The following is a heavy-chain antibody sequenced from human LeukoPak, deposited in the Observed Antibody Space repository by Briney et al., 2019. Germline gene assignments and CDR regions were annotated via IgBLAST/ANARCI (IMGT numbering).Heavy chain of an antibody. D-gene: IGHD3-16*01. V-gene: IGHV3-23*01. CDR3: AKDDDWGRFNH. Sequence: PGGSLRLSCAASGFTFSTYAMTWVRQAPGKGLEWVSLISGTGGSTYYADSVKGRFTISRDNFKNTVSLQLNSLRAEDTAMYYCAKDDDWGRFNHWGQGTLVTVSS. CDR1: GFTFSTYA. CDR2: ISGTGGST. J-gene: IGHJ1*01.